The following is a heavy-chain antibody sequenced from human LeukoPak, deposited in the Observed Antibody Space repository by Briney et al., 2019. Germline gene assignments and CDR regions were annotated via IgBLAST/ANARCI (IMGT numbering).Heavy chain of an antibody. D-gene: IGHD2-2*01. Sequence: PSETLSLTCTVSGGSISSSGYYWGWIRQPPGKGLEWIGSMYYSGSTNYNPSLKSRVTISVDTSKNQFSLTLSSVTAADTAVYYCARLDSPTPRRGVPAATGSAPWGQGTLVTVSS. CDR1: GGSISSSGYY. J-gene: IGHJ5*02. CDR2: MYYSGST. CDR3: ARLDSPTPRRGVPAATGSAP. V-gene: IGHV4-39*07.